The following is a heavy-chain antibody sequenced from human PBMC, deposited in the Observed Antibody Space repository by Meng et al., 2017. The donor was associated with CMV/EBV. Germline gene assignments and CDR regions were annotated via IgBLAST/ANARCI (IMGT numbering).Heavy chain of an antibody. V-gene: IGHV3-30-3*01. CDR1: GFTFSSYA. CDR3: ARDSGRPLTYYYDSSGYYTFDY. Sequence: GESLKISCAASGFTFSSYAMHWVRQAPGKGLEWVAVISYNGSNKYYADSVKGRFTISRDTSKNTLYLQMNSLRAEDTAVYYCARDSGRPLTYYYDSSGYYTFDYWGQGTLVTVSS. CDR2: ISYNGSNK. D-gene: IGHD3-22*01. J-gene: IGHJ4*02.